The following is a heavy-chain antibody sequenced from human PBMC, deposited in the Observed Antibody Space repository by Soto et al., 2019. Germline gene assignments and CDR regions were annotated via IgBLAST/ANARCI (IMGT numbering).Heavy chain of an antibody. J-gene: IGHJ3*02. D-gene: IGHD3-10*01. CDR1: GFTVSSNY. Sequence: GGSLRLSCAASGFTVSSNYMSWVRQAPGKGLEWVSVIYSGGSTFYADSVKGRFTISRDNSKNTLYLQVNSLRAEDTAVDYCARASPVRAFDIWGQGTMVTVSS. CDR2: IYSGGST. V-gene: IGHV3-53*01. CDR3: ARASPVRAFDI.